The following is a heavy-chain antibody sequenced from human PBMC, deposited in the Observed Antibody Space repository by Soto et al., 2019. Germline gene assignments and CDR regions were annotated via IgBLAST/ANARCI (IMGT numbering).Heavy chain of an antibody. CDR3: ARDRYDILTGYRGMDV. CDR2: IYYSGST. CDR1: GGSISSGGYY. Sequence: QVQLQESGPGLVKPSQTLSLTCTVSGGSISSGGYYWSWIRRHPGKGLEWIGYIYYSGSTYYNPSLKSRVTISVDTSKNQFSLKLSSVTAADTAVYYCARDRYDILTGYRGMDVWGQGTTVTVSS. J-gene: IGHJ6*02. D-gene: IGHD3-9*01. V-gene: IGHV4-31*03.